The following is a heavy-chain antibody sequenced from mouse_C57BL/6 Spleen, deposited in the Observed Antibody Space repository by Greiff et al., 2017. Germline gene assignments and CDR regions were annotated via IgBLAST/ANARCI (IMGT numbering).Heavy chain of an antibody. Sequence: EVMLVESGGGLVKPGGSLKLSCAASGFTFSSYGMSWVRQTPEKRLEWVATISDGGSYTDYPDNVKGRFTISRDNAKNNLYLQMSHLKSEDTAMYYCARDHLNYGLYAMDYWGQGTSVTVSS. J-gene: IGHJ4*01. CDR3: ARDHLNYGLYAMDY. D-gene: IGHD2-2*01. CDR2: ISDGGSYT. V-gene: IGHV5-4*01. CDR1: GFTFSSYG.